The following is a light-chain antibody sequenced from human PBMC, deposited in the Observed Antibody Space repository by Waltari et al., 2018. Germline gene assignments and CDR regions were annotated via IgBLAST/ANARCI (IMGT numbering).Light chain of an antibody. CDR3: QQYDSTPYT. Sequence: EIVLTQSPDTLSLSPGDRAALSCRASQSLSSSYLAWYQQTPGQAPRLLLYGASSSATGIPDRFSGSGSETDFTLTISRLEPEDFAVYYCQQYDSTPYTFGQGTKLEIK. CDR2: GAS. V-gene: IGKV3-20*01. J-gene: IGKJ2*01. CDR1: QSLSSSY.